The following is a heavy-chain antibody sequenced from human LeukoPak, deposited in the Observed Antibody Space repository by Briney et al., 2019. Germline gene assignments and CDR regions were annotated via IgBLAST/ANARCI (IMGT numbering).Heavy chain of an antibody. Sequence: PGGSLRLSCAASGFTFSSYAMHWVRQAPGKGLVWVSRINTDGTTTNYADSVKGRFTISRDNSKNTLYLQMNSLRAEDTAVYYCARDGSSSPCGYWGQGTLVTVSS. D-gene: IGHD6-6*01. CDR1: GFTFSSYA. CDR2: INTDGTTT. V-gene: IGHV3-74*01. CDR3: ARDGSSSPCGY. J-gene: IGHJ4*02.